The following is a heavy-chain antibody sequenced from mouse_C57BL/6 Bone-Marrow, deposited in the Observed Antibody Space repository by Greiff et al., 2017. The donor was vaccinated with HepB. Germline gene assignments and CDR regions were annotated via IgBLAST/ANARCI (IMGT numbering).Heavy chain of an antibody. CDR3: ARWLLRRGYFDV. J-gene: IGHJ1*03. CDR2: IYPGSGST. D-gene: IGHD2-3*01. V-gene: IGHV1-55*01. Sequence: QVQLQQPGAELVKPGASVKMSCKASGYTFTSYWITWVKQRPGQGLAWIGDIYPGSGSTNYNEKFKSKATLTVDTSSSTAYMQLSSLTSEDSAVYYCARWLLRRGYFDVWGTGTTVTVSS. CDR1: GYTFTSYW.